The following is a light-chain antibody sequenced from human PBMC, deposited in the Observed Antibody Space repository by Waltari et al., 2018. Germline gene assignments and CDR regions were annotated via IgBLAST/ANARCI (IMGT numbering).Light chain of an antibody. V-gene: IGLV2-11*01. CDR2: EVS. CDR3: SSYAGSNTWV. J-gene: IGLJ2*01. Sequence: QAALTQPRSVSGSPGQSVTISCTGTSSAIGGYNYVSWYQQHPGTAPKFMIYEVSKRPSGVSDRFSGSKSGNTASLTISGLQAEDEADYYCSSYAGSNTWVFGGGTRLTVL. CDR1: SSAIGGYNY.